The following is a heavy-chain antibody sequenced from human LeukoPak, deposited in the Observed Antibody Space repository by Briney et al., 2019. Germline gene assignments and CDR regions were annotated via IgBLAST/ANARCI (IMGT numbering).Heavy chain of an antibody. Sequence: GGSLRLSCAGSGFTFSGYWMSWVRQGPGKGLEWVANIKEGGSEKYYVDSVKGRFTISRDNAKNSLYLQMNSLRAEDTAVYYCARVRGLVAGTSKYYFDYWGQGTLVTVSS. J-gene: IGHJ4*02. CDR1: GFTFSGYW. D-gene: IGHD6-19*01. V-gene: IGHV3-7*01. CDR3: ARVRGLVAGTSKYYFDY. CDR2: IKEGGSEK.